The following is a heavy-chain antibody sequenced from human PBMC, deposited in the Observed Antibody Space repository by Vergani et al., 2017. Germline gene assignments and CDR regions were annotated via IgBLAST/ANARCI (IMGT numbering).Heavy chain of an antibody. CDR1: GYTFTSYG. CDR2: INPNSGGT. D-gene: IGHD6-19*01. J-gene: IGHJ4*02. V-gene: IGHV1-2*02. CDR3: AKDLSEQWLVSHFGY. Sequence: QVQLVQSGAEVKKPGASVKVSCKASGYTFTSYGISWVRQAPGQGLEWMGWINPNSGGTNYAQKFQGRVTMTRDTSISTAYMELSRLRSDDTAVYYCAKDLSEQWLVSHFGYWGQGTLVTVSS.